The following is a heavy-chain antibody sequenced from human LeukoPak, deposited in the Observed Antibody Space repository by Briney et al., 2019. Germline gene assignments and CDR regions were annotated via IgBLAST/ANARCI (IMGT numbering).Heavy chain of an antibody. CDR2: NYSGGST. Sequence: GGSLRLSCAASGFTVSSTYTPSVRPEPRKGLEWVSVNYSGGSTYYEDSVKGRFTISRDNSKNTLYLQMNSLRAEETAVYYCSSVNDGGFDIWGQGRMVTVFS. V-gene: IGHV3-66*01. D-gene: IGHD3-16*01. J-gene: IGHJ3*02. CDR3: SSVNDGGFDI. CDR1: GFTVSSTY.